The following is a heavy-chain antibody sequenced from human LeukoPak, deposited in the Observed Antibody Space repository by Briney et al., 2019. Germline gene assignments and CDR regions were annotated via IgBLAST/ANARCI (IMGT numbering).Heavy chain of an antibody. CDR3: ARANPNIAAAGIDY. D-gene: IGHD6-13*01. V-gene: IGHV4-4*02. J-gene: IGHJ4*02. Sequence: GSLRLSCAASGFTFSSYAMSWVRQAPGKGLEWIGEIYHSGSTNYNPSLKSRVTISVDTSKNQFSLKLSSVTAADTAVYYCARANPNIAAAGIDYWGQGTLVTVSS. CDR2: IYHSGST. CDR1: GFTFSSYAM.